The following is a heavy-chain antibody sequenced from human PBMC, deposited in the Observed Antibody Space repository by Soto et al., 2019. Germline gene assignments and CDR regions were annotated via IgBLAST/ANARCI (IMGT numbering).Heavy chain of an antibody. D-gene: IGHD2-2*01. V-gene: IGHV4-59*01. CDR1: GGSISGYY. Sequence: VQLQESGPRLVRPSETLSLSCTVSGGSISGYYWNWIRQPPGRGLEWIGYISNTGNTNYNPSLKRRVSKSVDTYKKQGSMNLRAVTAEDTALYYCARESAVGSSKRGFEYWGQGTLVTVSS. J-gene: IGHJ4*02. CDR2: ISNTGNT. CDR3: ARESAVGSSKRGFEY.